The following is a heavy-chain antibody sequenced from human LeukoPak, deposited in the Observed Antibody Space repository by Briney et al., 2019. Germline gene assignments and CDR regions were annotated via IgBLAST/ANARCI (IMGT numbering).Heavy chain of an antibody. D-gene: IGHD3-10*01. CDR3: AKVPNGDQSWYYYMDV. Sequence: GGSLRLSCAASGFTVSSNYMSWVRQAPGKGLEWVSIIYSGGSTYFADSVKGRFTISRDNSKNTLYLQMNSLRAEDTAVYYCAKVPNGDQSWYYYMDVWGKGTTVTVSS. J-gene: IGHJ6*03. V-gene: IGHV3-53*01. CDR2: IYSGGST. CDR1: GFTVSSNY.